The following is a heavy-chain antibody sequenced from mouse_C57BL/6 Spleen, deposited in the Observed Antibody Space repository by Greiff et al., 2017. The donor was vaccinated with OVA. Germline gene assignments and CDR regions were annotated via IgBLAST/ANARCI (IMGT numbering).Heavy chain of an antibody. CDR1: GYTFTDYE. V-gene: IGHV1-15*01. Sequence: QVQLKQSGAELVRPGASVTLSCKASGYTFTDYEMHWVKQTPVHGLEWIGAMDPETGGTAYNQKFKGKAILTADKSSSTAYMELRSLTSEDSAVYYCTTVVPWGPGTLVTVSA. CDR3: TTVVP. CDR2: MDPETGGT. D-gene: IGHD1-1*01. J-gene: IGHJ3*01.